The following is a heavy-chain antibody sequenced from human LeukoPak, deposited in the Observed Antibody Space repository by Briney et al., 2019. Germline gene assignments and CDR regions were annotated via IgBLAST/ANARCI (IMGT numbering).Heavy chain of an antibody. Sequence: SETLSLTCTVSGGSISSYYWSWIRQPPGKGLEWIGWSYHRGSTSYNPSLKSRVAISADTSKNQFSLKLSSVTAADTAVYYCARDRELGYWGQGTLVTVSS. CDR2: SYHRGST. V-gene: IGHV4-59*01. J-gene: IGHJ4*02. CDR1: GGSISSYY. D-gene: IGHD1-1*01. CDR3: ARDRELGY.